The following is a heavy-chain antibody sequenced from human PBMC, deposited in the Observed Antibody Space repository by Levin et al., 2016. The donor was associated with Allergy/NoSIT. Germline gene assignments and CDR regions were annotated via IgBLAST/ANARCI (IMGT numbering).Heavy chain of an antibody. CDR3: FSRVVAGRPF. D-gene: IGHD2-15*01. CDR2: VYDYGAT. CDR1: GGAFSSYS. J-gene: IGHJ1*01. V-gene: IGHV4-34*01. Sequence: SETLSLTCAVSGGAFSSYSWSWLRQSPEKGLEWIGEVYDYGATKYNPSLNSRVTISVDLTRKRFSLNLSSVTAADTGVYYCFSRVVAGRPFWGQGTGSPSPQ.